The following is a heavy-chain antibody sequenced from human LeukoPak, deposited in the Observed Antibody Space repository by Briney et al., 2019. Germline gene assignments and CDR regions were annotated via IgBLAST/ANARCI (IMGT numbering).Heavy chain of an antibody. V-gene: IGHV1-69*13. J-gene: IGHJ4*02. CDR3: ARGGSGWSPYYFDY. CDR1: GGTFSSYA. D-gene: IGHD6-19*01. CDR2: IIPIFGTA. Sequence: ASVKVSCKASGGTFSSYAISWVRQAPGQGVEWMGGIIPIFGTANYAQKFQGRVTITADESTSTAYMELSSLRSEDTAVYYCARGGSGWSPYYFDYWGQGTLVTVSS.